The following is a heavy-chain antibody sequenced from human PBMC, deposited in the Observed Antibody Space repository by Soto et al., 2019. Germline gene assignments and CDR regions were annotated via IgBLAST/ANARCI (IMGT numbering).Heavy chain of an antibody. V-gene: IGHV1-46*01. D-gene: IGHD3-22*01. Sequence: ASVKVSCKASGYTFTSYYMHWVRQAPGQGLEWMGIINPSGGSTSYAQKFQGRVTMTRDTSTSTVYMELSSLRSEDTAVYYCARDYRMSYYGSSGSLGYWGQGTLVTVSS. CDR2: INPSGGST. CDR1: GYTFTSYY. CDR3: ARDYRMSYYGSSGSLGY. J-gene: IGHJ4*02.